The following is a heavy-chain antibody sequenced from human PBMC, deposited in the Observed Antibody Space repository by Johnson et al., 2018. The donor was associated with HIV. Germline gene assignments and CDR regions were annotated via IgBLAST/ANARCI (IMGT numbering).Heavy chain of an antibody. D-gene: IGHD6-19*01. V-gene: IGHV3-13*01. CDR2: IGTAGDT. CDR1: GFTFSSYD. Sequence: VQLVESGGGLVQPGGSLRLSCAASGFTFSSYDMHWVRQATGNGLEWVSAIGTAGDTYYPGSVKGRFTISRENAKNSLYLQMNSLRAGDTAVYYCARGNGLHSSGDDAFDIWGQGTMVTVSS. J-gene: IGHJ3*02. CDR3: ARGNGLHSSGDDAFDI.